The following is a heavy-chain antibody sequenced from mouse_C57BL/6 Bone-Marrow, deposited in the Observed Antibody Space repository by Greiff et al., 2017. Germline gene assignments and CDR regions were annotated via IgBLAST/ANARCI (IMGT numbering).Heavy chain of an antibody. V-gene: IGHV6-6*01. CDR3: TRRETGYYAMDY. CDR2: IRNKANNHAT. D-gene: IGHD4-1*01. J-gene: IGHJ4*01. CDR1: GFTFSDAW. Sequence: EVKLLESGGGLVQPGGSMKLSCAASGFTFSDAWMDWVRQSPEKGLEWVAEIRNKANNHATYYAESVNGRFTISRDDSKSSVYLQMNSLRAEDTGIYYCTRRETGYYAMDYWGQGTSVTVSS.